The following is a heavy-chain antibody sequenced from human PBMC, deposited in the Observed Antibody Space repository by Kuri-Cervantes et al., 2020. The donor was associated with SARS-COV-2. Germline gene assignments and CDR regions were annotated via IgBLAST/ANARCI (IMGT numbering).Heavy chain of an antibody. D-gene: IGHD3-9*01. CDR3: ARDSLDWFIPLDY. CDR1: GFTFSSYA. Sequence: GGSLRLSCAASGFTFSSYAMHWVRQAPGKGLEWVAVISYDGSNKYYADSVKGRFTISRDNYKNTLYLQMNSLRAEDTAVYYCARDSLDWFIPLDYWGQGTLVTVSS. J-gene: IGHJ4*02. CDR2: ISYDGSNK. V-gene: IGHV3-30-3*01.